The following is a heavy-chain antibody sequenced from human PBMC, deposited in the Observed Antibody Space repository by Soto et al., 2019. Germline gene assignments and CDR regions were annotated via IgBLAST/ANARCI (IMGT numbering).Heavy chain of an antibody. CDR2: IIPMVGIV. D-gene: IGHD2-15*01. V-gene: IGHV1-69*02. CDR1: GGTFSSYT. CDR3: ARGAYCSGGSCTSFAFDI. J-gene: IGHJ3*02. Sequence: QVQLVQSVAEVKKPGSSVKVSCKASGGTFSSYTISWVRQAPGQGLEWMGRIIPMVGIVNYAQKFQGRVTITADKSTSTAYMELSSLRSEDTAVYYCARGAYCSGGSCTSFAFDIWGQGTMVTVSS.